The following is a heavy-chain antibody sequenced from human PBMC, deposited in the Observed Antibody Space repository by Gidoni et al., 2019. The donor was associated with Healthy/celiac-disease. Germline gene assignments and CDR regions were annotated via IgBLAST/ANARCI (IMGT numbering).Heavy chain of an antibody. CDR2: INHSGST. CDR1: GGSFSGYY. J-gene: IGHJ6*02. CDR3: ARDSSSWYHGMDV. V-gene: IGHV4-34*01. Sequence: QVQLQQWGAGLLKPSETLSLTCAVYGGSFSGYYWSWIRQPPGKGLEWIGEINHSGSTNSNPSLKSRVTISVDTSKNQFSLKLSSVTAADTAVYYCARDSSSWYHGMDVWGQGTTVTVSS. D-gene: IGHD6-13*01.